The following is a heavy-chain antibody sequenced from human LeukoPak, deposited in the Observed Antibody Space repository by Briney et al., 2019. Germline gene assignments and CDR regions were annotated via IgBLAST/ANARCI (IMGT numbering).Heavy chain of an antibody. J-gene: IGHJ4*02. CDR3: ARDQGGMVSY. Sequence: PGGSLRLSCAASGFTFSFYSMNWVRQAPGKGLEWVSYISSYSGTIKYADSAKGRFTISRDNAKNSLYLQMNSLRAEDTAVYYCARDQGGMVSYWGQGTLVTVSS. D-gene: IGHD2-8*01. V-gene: IGHV3-48*01. CDR1: GFTFSFYS. CDR2: ISSYSGTI.